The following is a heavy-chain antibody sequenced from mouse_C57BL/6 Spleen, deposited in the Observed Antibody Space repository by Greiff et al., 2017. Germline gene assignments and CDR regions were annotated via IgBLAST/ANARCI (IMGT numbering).Heavy chain of an antibody. D-gene: IGHD2-5*01. V-gene: IGHV8-8*01. J-gene: IGHJ3*01. CDR1: GFSLSTFGMG. CDR3: ARIAKGHYSNYDWFAY. CDR2: IWWDDAK. Sequence: QVTLKESGPGILQPSQTLSLTCSFSGFSLSTFGMGVGWIRQPSGKGLEWLAHIWWDDAKYYNPALKSRLTISKDTSKNQIFLKVANVDTADTATYYCARIAKGHYSNYDWFAYWGQGTLVTVSA.